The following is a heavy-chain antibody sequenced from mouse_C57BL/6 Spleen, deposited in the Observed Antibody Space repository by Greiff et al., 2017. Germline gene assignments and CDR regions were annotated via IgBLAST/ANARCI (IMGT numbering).Heavy chain of an antibody. J-gene: IGHJ4*01. CDR2: IDPSDSYT. CDR3: ASTAGYAMDY. V-gene: IGHV1-50*01. CDR1: GYTFTSYW. Sequence: QVQLQQPGAELVKPGASVKLSCKASGYTFTSYWMQWVKQRPGQGLEWIGEIDPSDSYTNYNQKFKGKATLTVDTSSSTAYMQLSSLTSEDSAVYYCASTAGYAMDYWGQGTSVTVSS.